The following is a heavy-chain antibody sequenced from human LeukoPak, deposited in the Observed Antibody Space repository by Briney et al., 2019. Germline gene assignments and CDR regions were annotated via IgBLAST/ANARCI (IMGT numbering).Heavy chain of an antibody. Sequence: SETLSLTCTVSGGSISSYYWSWIRQPPGKGLEWIGYIYHSGSTNYNPSLKSRVTISVDTSKNQFSLRLSSVTAADTAVYYCARDVDTHFDYWGQGTLVTVSS. CDR1: GGSISSYY. V-gene: IGHV4-59*01. D-gene: IGHD2-2*02. CDR2: IYHSGST. J-gene: IGHJ4*02. CDR3: ARDVDTHFDY.